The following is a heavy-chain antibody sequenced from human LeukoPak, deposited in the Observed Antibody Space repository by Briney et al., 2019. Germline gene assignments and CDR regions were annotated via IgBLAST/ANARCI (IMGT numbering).Heavy chain of an antibody. J-gene: IGHJ4*02. D-gene: IGHD3-10*01. V-gene: IGHV3-7*01. CDR1: GFTFSSYW. CDR3: ARGLREGGLWFGEFGFDY. Sequence: GGSLRLSCAASGFTFSSYWMSWVRQAPGKGLEWVANIKQDGSEKYYVDSVKGRFTISRDNAKNSLYLQMNSLRAEDTAVYYCARGLREGGLWFGEFGFDYWGQGTLVTVSS. CDR2: IKQDGSEK.